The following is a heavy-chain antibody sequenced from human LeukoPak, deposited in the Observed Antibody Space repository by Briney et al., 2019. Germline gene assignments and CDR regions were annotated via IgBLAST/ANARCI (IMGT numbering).Heavy chain of an antibody. CDR3: ARAAAGANRRGNWFDP. CDR2: INHSGST. Sequence: SETLSLTCAVYGGSFNGYYWSWIRQPPGKGLEWIGEINHSGSTNYNPSLKSRVTISVDTSKNQFSLKLSSVTAADTAVYYCARAAAGANRRGNWFDPWGQGTLVTVSS. V-gene: IGHV4-34*01. D-gene: IGHD6-13*01. J-gene: IGHJ5*02. CDR1: GGSFNGYY.